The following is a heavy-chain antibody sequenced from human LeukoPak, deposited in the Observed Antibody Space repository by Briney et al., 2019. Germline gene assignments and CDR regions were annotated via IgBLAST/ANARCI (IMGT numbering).Heavy chain of an antibody. CDR3: ALEGDGHNAPDY. CDR2: IKQDGSEK. CDR1: GFTFSSYW. J-gene: IGHJ4*02. V-gene: IGHV3-7*03. Sequence: GGSLRLSCAASGFTFSSYWMSWVRQAPGKGLEWVANIKQDGSEKYYVDSVKGRFTISRDNSRNTLYLQMNSLRAEDTAVYHCALEGDGHNAPDYWGQGTLVTVSS. D-gene: IGHD5-24*01.